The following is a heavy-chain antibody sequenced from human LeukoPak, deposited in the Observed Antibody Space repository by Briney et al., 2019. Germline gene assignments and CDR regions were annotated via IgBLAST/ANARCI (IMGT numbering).Heavy chain of an antibody. Sequence: GGSLRLSCAASGFTFSSYAMSRVRQAPGKGLEWVSAISGSGGSTYYADSVKGRFTISRDNSKNTLYLQMNSLRAEDTAVYYCAKWFGYTNFGIDYWGQGTLVTVSS. CDR1: GFTFSSYA. V-gene: IGHV3-23*01. CDR3: AKWFGYTNFGIDY. J-gene: IGHJ4*02. D-gene: IGHD3-10*01. CDR2: ISGSGGST.